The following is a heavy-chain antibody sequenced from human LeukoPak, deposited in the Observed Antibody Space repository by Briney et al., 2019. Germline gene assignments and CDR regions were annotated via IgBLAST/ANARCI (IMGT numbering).Heavy chain of an antibody. V-gene: IGHV3-21*01. CDR2: ISSSSSYI. D-gene: IGHD3-10*01. CDR1: GFTFSSYS. J-gene: IGHJ5*02. CDR3: APGAMVRGASS. Sequence: SGGSRRLSCAASGFTFSSYSMNWVRQAPGKGLEWVSSISSSSSYIYYADSVKGRFTISRDNAKNSLYLQMNSLRAEDTAVYYCAPGAMVRGASSWGQGTLVTVSS.